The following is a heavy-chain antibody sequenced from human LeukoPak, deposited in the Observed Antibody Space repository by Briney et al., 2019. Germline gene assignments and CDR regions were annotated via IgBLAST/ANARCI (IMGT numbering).Heavy chain of an antibody. J-gene: IGHJ4*02. CDR1: GFTVSSNY. D-gene: IGHD6-19*01. CDR3: ARSPYSSGLNY. Sequence: PGGSLRLSCAASGFTVSSNYMSWVRQAPGKGLEWVSVIYSGGSTYYADSVKGRFTISRDNSKNTLYLQMNSLRAEDTAVYYCARSPYSSGLNYWGQGTLVTVSS. CDR2: IYSGGST. V-gene: IGHV3-53*01.